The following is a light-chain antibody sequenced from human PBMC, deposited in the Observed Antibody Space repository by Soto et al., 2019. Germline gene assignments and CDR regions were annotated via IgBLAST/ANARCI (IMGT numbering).Light chain of an antibody. J-gene: IGKJ4*01. Sequence: EIVFTQSPGTLSLSPGERATLSFRASQSVSSSYLAWYQQKPGQAPRLLIYGASSRATGIPDRFSGSGSGTDFTLTISRLEPEDFAVYYCQQYGSSPLTFGGGTKVDI. CDR2: GAS. V-gene: IGKV3-20*01. CDR1: QSVSSSY. CDR3: QQYGSSPLT.